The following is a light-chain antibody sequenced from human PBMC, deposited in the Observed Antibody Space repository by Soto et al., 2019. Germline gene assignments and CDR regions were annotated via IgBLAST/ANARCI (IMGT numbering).Light chain of an antibody. CDR1: QSVTNNY. V-gene: IGKV3-20*01. CDR3: QQYGSSPRT. CDR2: GAS. Sequence: EFVLTQSPGSLSLSQRERATLSCRASQSVTNNYLAWYQQKPGQAPRLLIYGASSRATDIPDRISGGGSGTDFTLTISRLEPEDFAVYYCQQYGSSPRTFGQGTKVDIK. J-gene: IGKJ1*01.